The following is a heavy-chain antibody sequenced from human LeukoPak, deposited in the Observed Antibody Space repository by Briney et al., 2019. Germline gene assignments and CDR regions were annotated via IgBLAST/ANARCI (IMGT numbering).Heavy chain of an antibody. Sequence: GGSLRLSCVASGFTLSDHYMDWVRQAPGKGLEWVGRIRSNSDGGTIDYAAPVKGRFTLSRDDSKTTLYLQMNSLQTEDTAVYYCATDFYDSTWGQGTLVTVSS. V-gene: IGHV3-15*07. CDR2: IRSNSDGGTI. CDR1: GFTLSDHY. J-gene: IGHJ5*02. CDR3: ATDFYDST. D-gene: IGHD3-22*01.